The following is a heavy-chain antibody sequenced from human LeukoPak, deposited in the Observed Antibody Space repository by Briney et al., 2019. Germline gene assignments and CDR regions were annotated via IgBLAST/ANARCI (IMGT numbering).Heavy chain of an antibody. CDR3: AISDSSGYPHYGMDV. Sequence: GESLKISCQGSGYIIASYWIAWVRLTPGKGLDYMGIIYPGDSDTTYSPSFKGQVTISADKSVNTAYLHLSSLKASDTAMYYCAISDSSGYPHYGMDVWGQGTTVTVSS. D-gene: IGHD3-22*01. CDR2: IYPGDSDT. V-gene: IGHV5-51*01. CDR1: GYIIASYW. J-gene: IGHJ6*02.